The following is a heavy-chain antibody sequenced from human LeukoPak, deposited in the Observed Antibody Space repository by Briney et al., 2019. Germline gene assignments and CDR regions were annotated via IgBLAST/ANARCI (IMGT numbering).Heavy chain of an antibody. CDR2: ISYDGSNQ. CDR1: GFIFTNYP. D-gene: IGHD4-17*01. J-gene: IGHJ5*02. V-gene: IGHV3-30*03. CDR3: AIARGPTEGWFDP. Sequence: GGSLRLSCAASGFIFTNYPIHWVRQAPGKGLEWVAVISYDGSNQYYADSVKGRFTISRDNSKNTLYLQMNSLRAEDTAVYYCAIARGPTEGWFDPWGQGTLVTVSS.